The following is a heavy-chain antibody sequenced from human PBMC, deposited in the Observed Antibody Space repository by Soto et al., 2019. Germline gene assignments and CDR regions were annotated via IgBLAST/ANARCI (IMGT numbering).Heavy chain of an antibody. J-gene: IGHJ6*02. D-gene: IGHD3-10*01. CDR3: ARELNEAWFGDLRAYGMDV. CDR2: ISSSSSTI. Sequence: PGGSLRLSCAASGGTFSSYSMNWVRQAPGKGLEWVSYISSSSSTIYYADSVKGRFTISRDNAKNSLYLQMNSLRDEDTAVYYCARELNEAWFGDLRAYGMDVWGQGTTVTVSS. CDR1: GGTFSSYS. V-gene: IGHV3-48*02.